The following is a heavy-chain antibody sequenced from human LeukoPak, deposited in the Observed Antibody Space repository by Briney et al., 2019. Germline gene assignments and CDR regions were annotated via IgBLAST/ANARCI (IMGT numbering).Heavy chain of an antibody. CDR3: ASSAARLRGHGMDV. CDR2: IKHHGST. V-gene: IGHV4-34*01. Sequence: SETLSLTCSVHGGFFCGYYWSWIRQPPAKGLEWIGEIKHHGSTNYNPSLKSRVTISVETSKNQFSLKLSSVTAADTAVYYCASSAARLRGHGMDVWGQGTTVTVSS. CDR1: GGFFCGYY. J-gene: IGHJ6*02. D-gene: IGHD4-17*01.